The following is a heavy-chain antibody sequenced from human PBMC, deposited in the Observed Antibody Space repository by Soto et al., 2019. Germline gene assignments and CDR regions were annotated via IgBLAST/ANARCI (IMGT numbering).Heavy chain of an antibody. Sequence: QVQLVQSGAEVKKPGASVKVSCKASGYTFTSYDINWVRQATGQGLEWMGWMNPNSGNTGYAQKFQGRVTMTRNTSISTAYMGLRSLRSEDTAVYYCARSPVSRWHQLGSGRTRKIDYWGQGTLVTVSS. CDR2: MNPNSGNT. J-gene: IGHJ4*02. V-gene: IGHV1-8*01. CDR3: ARSPVSRWHQLGSGRTRKIDY. D-gene: IGHD6-13*01. CDR1: GYTFTSYD.